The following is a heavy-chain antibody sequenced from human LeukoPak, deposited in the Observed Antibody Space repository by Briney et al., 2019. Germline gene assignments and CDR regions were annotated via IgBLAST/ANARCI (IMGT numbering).Heavy chain of an antibody. V-gene: IGHV4-59*01. Sequence: SETLSLTCTVSGGSISSYYWSWIRQPPGKGLEWIGYIYYSGSTNYNPSLKSRVTISVATSKNQFSLKLSSVTAADTAVYYCARSPAYCGGDCYSWYFQHWGQGTLVTVSS. CDR2: IYYSGST. CDR1: GGSISSYY. J-gene: IGHJ1*01. D-gene: IGHD2-21*02. CDR3: ARSPAYCGGDCYSWYFQH.